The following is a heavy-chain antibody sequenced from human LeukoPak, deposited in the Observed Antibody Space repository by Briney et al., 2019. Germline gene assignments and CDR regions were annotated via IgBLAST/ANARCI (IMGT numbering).Heavy chain of an antibody. Sequence: SETLSLTCTVSGGSISSYYWSWIRQPPGKGLEWIGYIYYSGSTNYNPSLKSRVTISVDTYKNQFSLKLNTVTAADTAVYYCARLTPSDSSSWYWYFGLGGRGTLVSVSS. V-gene: IGHV4-59*08. D-gene: IGHD6-13*01. CDR1: GGSISSYY. CDR2: IYYSGST. J-gene: IGHJ2*01. CDR3: ARLTPSDSSSWYWYFGL.